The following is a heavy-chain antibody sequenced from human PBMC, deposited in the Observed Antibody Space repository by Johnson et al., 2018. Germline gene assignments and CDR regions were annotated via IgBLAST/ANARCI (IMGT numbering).Heavy chain of an antibody. V-gene: IGHV3-30*03. Sequence: QVQLVQSGGGLVQPGRSXRLSCAASGFTFDDYAMHWVRQAPGKGLAWVAVISSDCSKKYYADSVKGRFTISRDNSKNTLYLQMNSLRAEDTAVYSCARDSAADPSYIDVWGKGTTVTVSS. J-gene: IGHJ6*03. CDR3: ARDSAADPSYIDV. CDR1: GFTFDDYA. CDR2: ISSDCSKK.